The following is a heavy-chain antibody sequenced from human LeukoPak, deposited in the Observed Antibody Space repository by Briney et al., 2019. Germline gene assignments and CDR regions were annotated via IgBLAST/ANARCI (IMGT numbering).Heavy chain of an antibody. CDR2: ISASGGST. CDR3: ASWDSSYYDFWSGLSFDY. J-gene: IGHJ4*02. CDR1: GFTFSSYA. Sequence: GGSLRLSCAASGFTFSSYAVSWVRQAPGKGLEWVSGISASGGSTDYADSVKGRFTISRDNAKNSLYLQMNSLRAEDTAVYYCASWDSSYYDFWSGLSFDYWGQGTLVTVS. D-gene: IGHD3-3*01. V-gene: IGHV3-23*01.